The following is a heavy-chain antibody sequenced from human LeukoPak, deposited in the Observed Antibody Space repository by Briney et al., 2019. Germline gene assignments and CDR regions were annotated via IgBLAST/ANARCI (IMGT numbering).Heavy chain of an antibody. Sequence: SMKVSCKASGGTFSSYAISWVRQAPGQGLEWMGGIIPIFGTANYAQKFQGRVTITADESTSTAYMELSSLRSEDTAVYYCARDNRPYYYYYGMDVWGKGTTVTVSS. CDR1: GGTFSSYA. V-gene: IGHV1-69*01. CDR2: IIPIFGTA. D-gene: IGHD2/OR15-2a*01. J-gene: IGHJ6*04. CDR3: ARDNRPYYYYYGMDV.